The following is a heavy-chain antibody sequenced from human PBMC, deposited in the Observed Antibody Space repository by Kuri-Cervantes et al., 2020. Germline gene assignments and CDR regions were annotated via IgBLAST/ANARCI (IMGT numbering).Heavy chain of an antibody. Sequence: GSLRLSCAVSGYSISSGYYWGWIRQPPGKGLEWIGSIYHSGSTYYNPSLKSRVTISVDTSKNQFSLKLSSVTAADTAIYFCTRLTGDYYDSDGQSYYFDSWGPGTLVTVSS. D-gene: IGHD3-22*01. V-gene: IGHV4-38-2*01. CDR3: TRLTGDYYDSDGQSYYFDS. CDR1: GYSISSGYY. CDR2: IYHSGST. J-gene: IGHJ4*02.